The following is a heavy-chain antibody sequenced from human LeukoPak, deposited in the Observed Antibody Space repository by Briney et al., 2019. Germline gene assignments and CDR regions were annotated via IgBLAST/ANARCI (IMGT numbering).Heavy chain of an antibody. CDR3: ARGYYSSWYVNWFDP. D-gene: IGHD6-13*01. Sequence: LETLSLTCTVSGYSISSGYFWGWIRQSPGKGLEWIGSIYHSGSTYYNPSLKSRVTISVDTSKNQFSLKLSSVTAADTAVYYCARGYYSSWYVNWFDPWGQGTLVTVSS. CDR1: GYSISSGYF. J-gene: IGHJ5*02. CDR2: IYHSGST. V-gene: IGHV4-38-2*02.